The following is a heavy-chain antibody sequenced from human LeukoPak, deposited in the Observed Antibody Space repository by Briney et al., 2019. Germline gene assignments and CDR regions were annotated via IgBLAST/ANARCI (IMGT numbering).Heavy chain of an antibody. J-gene: IGHJ4*02. CDR2: FYHSEST. CDR1: GYSISSAFY. CDR3: ARSIVTGQLVLSFGY. Sequence: SETLSLTCTVSGYSISSAFYWGWIRQPPGEGLEWIGNFYHSESTYSNPSLKSRVTISVDTSKNNFSLKLSSVTAADTAVYYCARSIVTGQLVLSFGYWGQGTLVTVSS. V-gene: IGHV4-38-2*02. D-gene: IGHD6-13*01.